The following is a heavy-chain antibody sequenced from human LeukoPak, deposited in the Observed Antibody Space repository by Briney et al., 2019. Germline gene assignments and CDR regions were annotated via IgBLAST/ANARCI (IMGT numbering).Heavy chain of an antibody. CDR2: ISYSGST. D-gene: IGHD2-2*01. J-gene: IGHJ6*02. Sequence: PSETLSLTCTVSGDSISSYYWSWIRQPPGKGLEWIGYISYSGSTNYNPSLKSRVTISVDTSKNQFSLKLSSVTAADTAVYYCARDPRGYCSSTSCLYGMDVWGQGTTVTVSS. CDR1: GDSISSYY. CDR3: ARDPRGYCSSTSCLYGMDV. V-gene: IGHV4-59*01.